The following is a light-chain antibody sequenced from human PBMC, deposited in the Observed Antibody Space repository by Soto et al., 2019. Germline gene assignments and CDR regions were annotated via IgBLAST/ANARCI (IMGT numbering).Light chain of an antibody. Sequence: QSALTQPASMSGSPGQSITISCTETSSDVGGYNFVSYYQQHPGKAPKLMIYDVTNRPSGVSNRFSGSKSGNTASLTISGLPAEDEADYYCRSYTSSNTLVFGGGTQLTVL. CDR2: DVT. CDR1: SSDVGGYNF. CDR3: RSYTSSNTLV. V-gene: IGLV2-14*01. J-gene: IGLJ2*01.